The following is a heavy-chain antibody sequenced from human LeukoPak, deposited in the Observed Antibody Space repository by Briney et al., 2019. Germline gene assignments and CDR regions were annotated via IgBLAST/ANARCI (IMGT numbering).Heavy chain of an antibody. CDR3: ARVDSGNYDY. V-gene: IGHV3-23*01. CDR2: IDGSYGAS. J-gene: IGHJ4*02. Sequence: PGGSLRLSCAASGFRFSSYVMSWVRQAPGKGLEYVSSIDGSYGASYYADSVKGRFTISRDNSKNTLFLQMNSLRVEDTALYYCARVDSGNYDYWGQGTLLTVSS. CDR1: GFRFSSYV. D-gene: IGHD1-26*01.